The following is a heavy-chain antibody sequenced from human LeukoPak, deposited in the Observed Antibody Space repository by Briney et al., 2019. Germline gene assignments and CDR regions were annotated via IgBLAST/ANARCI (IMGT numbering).Heavy chain of an antibody. CDR2: IIPIIGTA. V-gene: IGHV1-69*13. J-gene: IGHJ4*02. D-gene: IGHD3-10*01. CDR1: GGTFSSYA. Sequence: SVKVSCKASGGTFSSYAISWVRQALGQGLEWMGGIIPIIGTANYAQKFQGRVTITADESTSTAYMELSSLRSEDTAVYYCARANGYYGSGSYHFDYWGQGTLVTVSS. CDR3: ARANGYYGSGSYHFDY.